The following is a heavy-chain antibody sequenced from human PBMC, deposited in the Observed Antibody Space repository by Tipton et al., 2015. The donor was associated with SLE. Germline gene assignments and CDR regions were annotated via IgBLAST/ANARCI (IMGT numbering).Heavy chain of an antibody. V-gene: IGHV3-7*01. CDR1: GFTFSSYW. Sequence: QLVQSGGGLVQPGGSLRLSCAASGFTFSSYWMSWVRQAPGKGLEWVANIKQDGREKYYGDSVKGRFTISRDNAKNSLYLQMNSLRAEDTAVYYCAREAYSGSYFDYWGQGTLVTVSS. J-gene: IGHJ4*02. CDR3: AREAYSGSYFDY. D-gene: IGHD1-26*01. CDR2: IKQDGREK.